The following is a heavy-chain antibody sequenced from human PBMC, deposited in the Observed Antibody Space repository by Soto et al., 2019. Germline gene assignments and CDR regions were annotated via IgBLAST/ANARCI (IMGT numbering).Heavy chain of an antibody. CDR2: MSAYNGNT. CDR3: ARESSDSSGYYYSDY. V-gene: IGHV1-18*01. Sequence: ASVKVSCKACGYTFTSYGISWVRQAPGQGLEWMGWMSAYNGNTNYAKKLQGRVTMTTATSTSAVYMQLRSLSCDDTAVSSCARESSDSSGYYYSDYWG. CDR1: GYTFTSYG. D-gene: IGHD3-22*01. J-gene: IGHJ4*01.